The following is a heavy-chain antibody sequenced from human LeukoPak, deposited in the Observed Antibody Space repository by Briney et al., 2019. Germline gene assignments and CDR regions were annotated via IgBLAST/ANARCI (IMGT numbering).Heavy chain of an antibody. V-gene: IGHV3-30*02. CDR3: CDVNTAMGNDAFDI. Sequence: GGSLRLSCAASGFIFSSYGMHWVRQAPGKGLEWVAFIRNDGSNKYYADSVKGRFTISRDNSKNTLYLQMNSLRAEDTAVYYCCDVNTAMGNDAFDIWGQGTMVTVSS. J-gene: IGHJ3*02. CDR2: IRNDGSNK. CDR1: GFIFSSYG. D-gene: IGHD5-18*01.